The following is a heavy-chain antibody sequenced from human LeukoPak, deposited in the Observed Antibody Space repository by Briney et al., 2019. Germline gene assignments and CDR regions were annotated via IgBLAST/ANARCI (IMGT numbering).Heavy chain of an antibody. V-gene: IGHV3-48*04. CDR1: GFTFSTYS. D-gene: IGHD4/OR15-4a*01. J-gene: IGHJ4*02. Sequence: GGSLRLSCAASGFTFSTYSMNWVRQAPGKGLEWVSYISGSSSTIYYADSVKGRFTISRDNANNSLYLQMNSLRAEDTAVYYCARGPGETMGATGYWGQGTLVTVSS. CDR2: ISGSSSTI. CDR3: ARGPGETMGATGY.